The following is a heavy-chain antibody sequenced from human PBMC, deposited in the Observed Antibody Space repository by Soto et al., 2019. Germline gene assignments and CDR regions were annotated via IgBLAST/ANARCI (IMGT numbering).Heavy chain of an antibody. J-gene: IGHJ3*02. V-gene: IGHV3-73*01. CDR2: IRSKANSYAT. CDR1: GFTFSGSA. D-gene: IGHD3-9*01. CDR3: TRQPTAYYDILTGYYDAFDI. Sequence: GGSLRLSCAASGFTFSGSAMHWVRQASGKGLEWVGRIRSKANSYATAYAASVKGRFTISRDDSKNTAYLQMNSLKTEDKAVYYCTRQPTAYYDILTGYYDAFDIWGQGTMVTVSS.